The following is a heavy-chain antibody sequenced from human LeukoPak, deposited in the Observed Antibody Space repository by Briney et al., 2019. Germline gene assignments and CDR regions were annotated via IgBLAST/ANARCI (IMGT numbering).Heavy chain of an antibody. Sequence: SQTLSLTCTVSGGSISSGGYYWTWIRQHPGKGLEWIGNTYYSGSTYYDPSLKSRVTISVDTSKNQFSLKLSSVTAADTAVYYCARSKGGYCSSTSCARFDYWGQGTLVTVSS. CDR2: TYYSGST. CDR1: GGSISSGGYY. V-gene: IGHV4-31*03. CDR3: ARSKGGYCSSTSCARFDY. D-gene: IGHD2-2*01. J-gene: IGHJ4*02.